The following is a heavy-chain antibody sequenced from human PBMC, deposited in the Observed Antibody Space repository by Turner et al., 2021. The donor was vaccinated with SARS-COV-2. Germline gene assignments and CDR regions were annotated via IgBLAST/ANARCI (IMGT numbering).Heavy chain of an antibody. J-gene: IGHJ4*02. CDR3: ARTFTAMVRVDY. Sequence: QVQLVQSGAEVKKPGASVKVSCKASGYTFTSYDINWVRQATGQGLEWMGWMNPNSGNTGYVQKFQGTVTMTRNTSISTAYMELSSLRSEDTAVYYCARTFTAMVRVDYWGQGTLVTVSS. V-gene: IGHV1-8*01. CDR1: GYTFTSYD. D-gene: IGHD5-18*01. CDR2: MNPNSGNT.